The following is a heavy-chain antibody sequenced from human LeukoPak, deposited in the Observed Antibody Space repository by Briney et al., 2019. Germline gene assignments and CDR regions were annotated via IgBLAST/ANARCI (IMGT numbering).Heavy chain of an antibody. CDR3: ARVYSYGSCYFDY. V-gene: IGHV4-31*03. D-gene: IGHD5-18*01. CDR2: IYYSGST. CDR1: GGSISSGGYY. J-gene: IGHJ4*02. Sequence: SETLSLTCTVSGGSISSGGYYWSWIRQHPGKGLEWIGYIYYSGSTYYNPSLKSRVTISVDTSKNQFSLKLSSVTAADTAVYYCARVYSYGSCYFDYWGQGTLVTVSS.